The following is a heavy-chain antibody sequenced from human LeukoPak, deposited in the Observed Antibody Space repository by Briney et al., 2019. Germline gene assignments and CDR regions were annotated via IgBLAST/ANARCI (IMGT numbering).Heavy chain of an antibody. Sequence: GGSLRLSCAASGFTFSDYYMSWVRQAPGKGLEWVSYISSGGRTIYYADSVKGRFTMSRDNAKNSLYLQMNSLRAEDTAVYYCARPVVAATTPDTFDIWGQGTMVTVSS. CDR2: ISSGGRTI. D-gene: IGHD2-15*01. V-gene: IGHV3-11*04. J-gene: IGHJ3*02. CDR1: GFTFSDYY. CDR3: ARPVVAATTPDTFDI.